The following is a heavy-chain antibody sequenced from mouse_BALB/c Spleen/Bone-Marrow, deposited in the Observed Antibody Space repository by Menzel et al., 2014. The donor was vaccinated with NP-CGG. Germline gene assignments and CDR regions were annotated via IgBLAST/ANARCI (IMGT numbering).Heavy chain of an antibody. CDR3: ARRVCYYYDGGAWFAY. J-gene: IGHJ3*01. Sequence: QVQLQQPGAELVKPGASVKLSCKASGYTFTSYDINWVRQRPEQGLEWIGWIFPGDGSTKYNEKFKGKATLTTDKSSSTAYMQHSRLTSEDSAVYFCARRVCYYYDGGAWFAYWGQGTLVTVSA. CDR1: GYTFTSYD. V-gene: IGHV1-85*01. D-gene: IGHD2-4*01. CDR2: IFPGDGST.